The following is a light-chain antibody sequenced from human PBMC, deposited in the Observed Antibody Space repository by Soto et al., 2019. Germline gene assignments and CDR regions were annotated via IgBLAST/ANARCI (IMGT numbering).Light chain of an antibody. J-gene: IGKJ5*01. CDR2: DTS. CDR3: QQYNTWRSIT. CDR1: QSVSNK. Sequence: EIVMTQSPATLSVSPAERATLSCRASQSVSNKLAWYQHKPGQAPRVLIYDTSTRAAGIPARFSGSGSGTDFTLTISSLQSEDFAVYYCQQYNTWRSITFGQGTRLEIK. V-gene: IGKV3-15*01.